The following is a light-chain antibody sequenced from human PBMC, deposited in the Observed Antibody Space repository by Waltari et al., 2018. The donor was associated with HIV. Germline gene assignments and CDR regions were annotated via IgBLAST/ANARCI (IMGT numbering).Light chain of an antibody. Sequence: QSALTQPPSVSGSRGQSLTNPSDVGSSNLVSWYQQHPGKAPKLRISEVNKRPSGVSNRFSGSKSGNTASLTISGLQAEDEADYYCSSYGTAGTYVLFGGGTKPTVL. J-gene: IGLJ2*01. CDR1: DVGSSNL. CDR3: SSYGTAGTYVL. V-gene: IGLV2-23*02. CDR2: EVN.